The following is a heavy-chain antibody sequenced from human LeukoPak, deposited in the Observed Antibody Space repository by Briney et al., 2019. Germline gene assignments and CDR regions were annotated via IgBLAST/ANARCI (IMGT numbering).Heavy chain of an antibody. Sequence: PGGSLRLSCAASGFTFSIYGMHWVRQAPGKGLEWVAVISYDGSNKYYADSVKGRFTISRDNSKSTLYLQMNSLRAEDTAVYYCARDRAVAGRHWEFDYWGQGTLVTVSS. CDR1: GFTFSIYG. CDR3: ARDRAVAGRHWEFDY. CDR2: ISYDGSNK. J-gene: IGHJ4*02. V-gene: IGHV3-30*03. D-gene: IGHD6-19*01.